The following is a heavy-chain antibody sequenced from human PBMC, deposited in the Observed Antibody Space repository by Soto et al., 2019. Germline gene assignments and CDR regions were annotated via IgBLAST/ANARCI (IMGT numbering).Heavy chain of an antibody. D-gene: IGHD6-25*01. CDR1: GFTFSSYS. V-gene: IGHV3-21*04. Sequence: GGSLRLSCAASGFTFSSYSMNWVRQAPGKGLEWVSSISSSSSYIYYADSVKGRFTISRGNSRNTLHLQMNSLRAEDTAIYYCAKFFVETGGSSGWPWSFHFWGQGTLVTVSS. CDR3: AKFFVETGGSSGWPWSFHF. J-gene: IGHJ4*02. CDR2: ISSSSSYI.